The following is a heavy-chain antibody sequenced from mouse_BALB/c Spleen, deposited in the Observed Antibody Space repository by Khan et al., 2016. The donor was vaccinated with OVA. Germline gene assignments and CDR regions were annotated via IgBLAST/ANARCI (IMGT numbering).Heavy chain of an antibody. V-gene: IGHV2-6-5*01. Sequence: QVQLKESGPGLVAPSQSLSITCTVSGFSLTDYGVSWIRQPPGKGLEWLGIIWGGGSTYYNSALKSRLSISKDNSKSQVFLKMNSLETDDTAMYYCAKNDYCGTRDDPHYYALDYWGQGTSVTVSS. CDR2: IWGGGST. CDR1: GFSLTDYG. D-gene: IGHD1-1*01. J-gene: IGHJ4*01. CDR3: AKNDYCGTRDDPHYYALDY.